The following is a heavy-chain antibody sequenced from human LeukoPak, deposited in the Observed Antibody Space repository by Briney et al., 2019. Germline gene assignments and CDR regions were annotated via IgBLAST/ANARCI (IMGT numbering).Heavy chain of an antibody. J-gene: IGHJ4*02. Sequence: SETLSLTCTVSGGSISSYYWSWIRQPPGKGLEWIGYIYYSGSTNYNPSLKSRVTISVDTSKNQFSLKLSSVTAADTAVYYCAKRLKVRGVIGPIDYWGQGTLVTVSS. CDR2: IYYSGST. CDR1: GGSISSYY. CDR3: AKRLKVRGVIGPIDY. D-gene: IGHD3-10*01. V-gene: IGHV4-59*01.